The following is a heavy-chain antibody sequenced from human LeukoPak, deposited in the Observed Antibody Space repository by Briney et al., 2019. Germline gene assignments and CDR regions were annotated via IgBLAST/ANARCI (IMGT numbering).Heavy chain of an antibody. J-gene: IGHJ6*03. CDR3: ARDCDSRNYYMDV. Sequence: PGGSLRLSCAASGFTFSSYSMNWVRQAPGKGLEWVSSISSSSSYIYYADSVKGRFTISRDNAKNSLYLQMNSLRAEDTAVYYCARDCDSRNYYMDVWGKGTTVTVSS. D-gene: IGHD2-21*02. V-gene: IGHV3-21*01. CDR2: ISSSSSYI. CDR1: GFTFSSYS.